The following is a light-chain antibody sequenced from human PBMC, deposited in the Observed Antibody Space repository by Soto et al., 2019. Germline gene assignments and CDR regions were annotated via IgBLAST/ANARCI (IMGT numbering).Light chain of an antibody. CDR1: QSVSGY. CDR2: ADD. Sequence: EIVLTQSPATLTLTPGETATLSYRASQSVSGYIGWYQQKPGQAHRLLIYADDNRATGIQARFSGSGSGTDFTLTISSLEPEDFSVYYCQQFSSYSLTFGGGTKVDI. V-gene: IGKV3-11*01. CDR3: QQFSSYSLT. J-gene: IGKJ4*01.